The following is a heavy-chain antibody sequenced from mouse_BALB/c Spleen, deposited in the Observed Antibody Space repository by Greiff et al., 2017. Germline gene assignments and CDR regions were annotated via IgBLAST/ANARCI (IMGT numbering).Heavy chain of an antibody. J-gene: IGHJ3*01. CDR3: ARAPYYDCGVPFAY. V-gene: IGHV7-3*02. Sequence: EVLLVESGGGLVQPGGSLRLSCATSGFTFTDYYMSWVRQPPGKALEWLGMIRNKANGYTTEYSAYVKGRFTISRANSQSSLYLQMNTLRAEDSATYYCARAPYYDCGVPFAYWGQGTLVTVSA. CDR1: GFTFTDYY. D-gene: IGHD2-4*01. CDR2: IRNKANGYTT.